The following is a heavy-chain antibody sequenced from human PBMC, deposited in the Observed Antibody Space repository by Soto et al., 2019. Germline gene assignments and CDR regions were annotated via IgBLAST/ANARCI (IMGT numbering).Heavy chain of an antibody. CDR2: IYYSGST. Sequence: SDTLSLTCTVSGGSISSGGYYWSWIRQHPGKGLEWIGYIYYSGSTYYNPSLKSRVTILVDTSKNQFSLKLSSVTAADTAVYYCARCPFPDYDSSGYYRDFYYFDYWGQGTLVTVSS. D-gene: IGHD3-22*01. J-gene: IGHJ4*02. CDR1: GGSISSGGYY. V-gene: IGHV4-31*03. CDR3: ARCPFPDYDSSGYYRDFYYFDY.